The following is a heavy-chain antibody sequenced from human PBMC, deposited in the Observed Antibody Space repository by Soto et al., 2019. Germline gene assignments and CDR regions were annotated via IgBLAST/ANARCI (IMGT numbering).Heavy chain of an antibody. CDR1: GYTFTSYY. CDR2: INPSGGST. J-gene: IGHJ3*02. Sequence: ASVKVSCKASGYTFTSYYMHWVRQAPGQGLEWMGIINPSGGSTSYAQKFQGRVTMTRDTSTSTVYMELSSLRSEDTAVYYCARERERYSHGLGTPDAFDIWGQGTMVTVSS. D-gene: IGHD5-18*01. V-gene: IGHV1-46*01. CDR3: ARERERYSHGLGTPDAFDI.